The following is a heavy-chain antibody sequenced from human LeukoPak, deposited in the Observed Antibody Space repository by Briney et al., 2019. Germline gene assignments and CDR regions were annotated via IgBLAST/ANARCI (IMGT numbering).Heavy chain of an antibody. D-gene: IGHD2-2*03. Sequence: GGSLRLSCAAPGFTFSSYWMSWVRQAPGKGLEWVANIKQDGSEKYYVDSVKGRFTISRDNAKNSLYLQMYSLRAEDTAVYYCARDFPGYCSSTSCPLGPWGQGTLVTVSS. J-gene: IGHJ5*02. CDR1: GFTFSSYW. CDR3: ARDFPGYCSSTSCPLGP. CDR2: IKQDGSEK. V-gene: IGHV3-7*01.